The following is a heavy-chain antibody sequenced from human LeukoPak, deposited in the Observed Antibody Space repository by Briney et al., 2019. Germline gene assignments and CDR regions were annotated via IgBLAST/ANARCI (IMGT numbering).Heavy chain of an antibody. J-gene: IGHJ3*01. CDR3: AKDRSCTGSSCNVGS. CDR1: GFTFSSFA. D-gene: IGHD2-2*01. V-gene: IGHV3-23*01. Sequence: PGGSLRLSCAASGFTFSSFAMSWVRQAPGKGLEWVPAISGSGGSTYYADSVKGRFTISRDNSKNTLFLQMNSLRAEDTAVYYCAKDRSCTGSSCNVGSWGQGTMVTVSS. CDR2: ISGSGGST.